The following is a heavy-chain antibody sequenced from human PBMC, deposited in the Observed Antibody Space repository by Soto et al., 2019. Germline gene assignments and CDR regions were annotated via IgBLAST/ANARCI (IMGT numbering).Heavy chain of an antibody. CDR1: GGTFSSYA. Sequence: QVQLVQSGAEVKKPGSSVKVSCKASGGTFSSYAISWVRQAPGQGLEWMGGIIPIFGTANYAQKFQGRVRITADESTSTAYMELSSLRSEDMAVYYCARGITGTVSYYYGMDVWGQGTTVTVSS. D-gene: IGHD1-20*01. J-gene: IGHJ6*02. CDR2: IIPIFGTA. V-gene: IGHV1-69*12. CDR3: ARGITGTVSYYYGMDV.